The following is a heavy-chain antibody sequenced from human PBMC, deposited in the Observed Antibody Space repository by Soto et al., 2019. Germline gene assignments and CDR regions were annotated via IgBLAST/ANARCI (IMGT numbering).Heavy chain of an antibody. CDR2: ISSSSSYI. J-gene: IGHJ6*02. V-gene: IGHV3-21*01. CDR1: GFTFSSYS. Sequence: KPGGSLRLSXAASGFTFSSYSMNWVRQAPGKGLEWVSSISSSSSYIYYADSVKGRFTISRDNAKNSLYLQMNSLRAEDTAVYYCARGWCSSTSCYYYYYYGMDVWGQGTTVTVSS. D-gene: IGHD2-2*01. CDR3: ARGWCSSTSCYYYYYYGMDV.